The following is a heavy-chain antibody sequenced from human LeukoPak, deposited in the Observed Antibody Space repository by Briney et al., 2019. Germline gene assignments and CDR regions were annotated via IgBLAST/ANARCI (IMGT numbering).Heavy chain of an antibody. J-gene: IGHJ4*02. D-gene: IGHD3-16*02. Sequence: SETLSLTCTVSGGSISSYYWSWIRQPPGKGLEWIGYIYYSGSTNYNPSLKSRVTTSVDTSKNQFSLKLSSVTAADTAVYYCARGQVDYVWGSYRFDYWGQGTLVTVSS. CDR3: ARGQVDYVWGSYRFDY. CDR2: IYYSGST. V-gene: IGHV4-59*01. CDR1: GGSISSYY.